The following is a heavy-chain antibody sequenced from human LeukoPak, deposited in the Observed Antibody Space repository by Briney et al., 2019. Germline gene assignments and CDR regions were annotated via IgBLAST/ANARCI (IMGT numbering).Heavy chain of an antibody. CDR1: GFTFSSYS. D-gene: IGHD3-22*01. Sequence: GGPLRLSCAASGFTFSSYSMNWVRQAPGKGLEWVSYISSSSSTIYYADSVKGRFTISRDNAKNSLYLQMNSLRAEDTAVYYCARTLIVVVTDVGFDYWGQGTLVTVSS. CDR3: ARTLIVVVTDVGFDY. CDR2: ISSSSSTI. V-gene: IGHV3-48*01. J-gene: IGHJ4*02.